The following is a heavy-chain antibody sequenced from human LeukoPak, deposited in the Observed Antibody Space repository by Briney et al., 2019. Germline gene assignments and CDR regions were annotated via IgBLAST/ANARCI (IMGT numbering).Heavy chain of an antibody. CDR3: ARDSGTENYYDSRTQGYFDL. Sequence: GRSLRLSCAASGFTFSSYAMHWVRQAPGKGLEWVAVISYDGSNKYYADSVKCRFTISRDNSKNTLYLQMNSLRAEDTAVYYCARDSGTENYYDSRTQGYFDLWGRGTLVTVSS. CDR1: GFTFSSYA. V-gene: IGHV3-30-3*01. CDR2: ISYDGSNK. J-gene: IGHJ2*01. D-gene: IGHD3-22*01.